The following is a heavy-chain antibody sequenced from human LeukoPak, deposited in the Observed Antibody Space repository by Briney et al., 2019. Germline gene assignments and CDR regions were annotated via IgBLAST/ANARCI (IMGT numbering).Heavy chain of an antibody. CDR3: ARMGYYYGSGSYGDS. J-gene: IGHJ4*02. CDR2: IKEDGSEK. CDR1: GFTFSSDW. D-gene: IGHD3-10*01. Sequence: PGGSLRLSCAASGFTFSSDWMSWVRQTPQKGLEWVANIKEDGSEKYYVDSVKGRFTISRENTKNSLYLQMSSLRVEDTAVYYCARMGYYYGSGSYGDSWGQGTLVTVSS. V-gene: IGHV3-7*05.